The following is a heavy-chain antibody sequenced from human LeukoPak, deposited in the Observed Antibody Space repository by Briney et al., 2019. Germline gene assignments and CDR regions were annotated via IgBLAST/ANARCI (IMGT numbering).Heavy chain of an antibody. CDR1: GDSVSSNSVT. CDR2: TYYRSTWYN. D-gene: IGHD2-2*01. V-gene: IGHV6-1*01. Sequence: SQTLSLTCAISGDSVSSNSVTWNWIRQSPSRGLEWLGRTYYRSTWYNDYAVSVRGRITVDPDTSKNQFSLHLNSVTPEDTAVYYCTRRLTQYDCFDPWGQGILVTVSS. J-gene: IGHJ5*02. CDR3: TRRLTQYDCFDP.